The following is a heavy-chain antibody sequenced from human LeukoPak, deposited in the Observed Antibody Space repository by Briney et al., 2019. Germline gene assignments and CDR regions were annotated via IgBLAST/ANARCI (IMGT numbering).Heavy chain of an antibody. V-gene: IGHV1-2*02. CDR2: INPNSGGT. CDR1: GYTFTSYY. D-gene: IGHD3-16*01. CDR3: ARAVGGAAPNAFDI. Sequence: ASVKVSCKASGYTFTSYYMHWVRQAPGQGLEWMGWINPNSGGTNYAQKFQGRVTMTRDTSISTAYMELSRLRSDDTAVYYCARAVGGAAPNAFDIWGQGTMVTVSS. J-gene: IGHJ3*02.